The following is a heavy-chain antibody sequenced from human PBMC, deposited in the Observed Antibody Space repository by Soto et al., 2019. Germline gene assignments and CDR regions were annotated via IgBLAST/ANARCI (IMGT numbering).Heavy chain of an antibody. D-gene: IGHD3-10*01. CDR3: ARATSGSYYTYYYHGMDV. V-gene: IGHV4-30-4*01. CDR1: GGSISSGDYY. J-gene: IGHJ6*02. CDR2: IYYSGST. Sequence: SETLSLTCTVSGGSISSGDYYWSWIRQPPGKGLEWIGYIYYSGSTYYNPSLKSRVTISVDTSKNQFSLKLSSVTAADTAVYYCARATSGSYYTYYYHGMDVWGQGTTVTVSS.